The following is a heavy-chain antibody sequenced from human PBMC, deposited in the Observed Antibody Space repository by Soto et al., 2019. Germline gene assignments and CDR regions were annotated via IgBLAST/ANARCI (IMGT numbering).Heavy chain of an antibody. CDR2: ISYDGSNK. Sequence: GGSLRLSCAASGFTFSSYAMHWFRQAPGKGLEWVAVISYDGSNKYYADSVKGRFTISRDNSKNTLYLQMNSLRAEDTAVYYCARDLRSYDSSGVFDYWGQGTLVTVS. CDR3: ARDLRSYDSSGVFDY. J-gene: IGHJ4*02. D-gene: IGHD3-22*01. V-gene: IGHV3-30-3*01. CDR1: GFTFSSYA.